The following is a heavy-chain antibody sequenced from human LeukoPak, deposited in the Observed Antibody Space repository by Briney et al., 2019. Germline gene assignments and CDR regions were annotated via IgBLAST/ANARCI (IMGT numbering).Heavy chain of an antibody. D-gene: IGHD1-14*01. CDR1: GGSISSSSYY. J-gene: IGHJ5*02. CDR2: IYYSGST. V-gene: IGHV4-39*07. Sequence: PSETLSLACTVSGGSISSSSYYWGWIRQPPGKGLEWIGSIYYSGSTYYNPSLKSRVTISVGTSKNQFSLKLSSVTAADTAVYYCARDLLSKTRSPFDPWGQGTLVTVSS. CDR3: ARDLLSKTRSPFDP.